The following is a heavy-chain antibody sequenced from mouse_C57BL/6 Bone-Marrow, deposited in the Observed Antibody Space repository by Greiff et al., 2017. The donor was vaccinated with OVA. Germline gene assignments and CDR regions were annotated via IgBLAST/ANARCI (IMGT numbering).Heavy chain of an antibody. Sequence: VQLQQSGAELARPGASVKMSCKASGYTFTSYTMHWVKQRPGQGLEWIGYINPSSGYTKYNQKFKDKATLTADKSSSTAYMQLSRLTSEDSSVYYCARWSTWFAYWGQGTLVTVSA. CDR2: INPSSGYT. CDR1: GYTFTSYT. CDR3: ARWSTWFAY. D-gene: IGHD5-1*01. V-gene: IGHV1-4*01. J-gene: IGHJ3*01.